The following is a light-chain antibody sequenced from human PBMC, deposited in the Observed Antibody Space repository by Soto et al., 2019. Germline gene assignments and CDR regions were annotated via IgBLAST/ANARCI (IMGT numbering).Light chain of an antibody. CDR3: QHRSSWPVT. CDR2: DSS. Sequence: EVVLTQYPVTLSLSPGERATLSCRASQSVQSYLAWYQQKPGQAPRLLIYDSSNRATGVPARFSGSGSGTDFTLTISSLEPEDFAVYYCQHRSSWPVTFGQGTRLEIK. CDR1: QSVQSY. V-gene: IGKV3-11*01. J-gene: IGKJ5*01.